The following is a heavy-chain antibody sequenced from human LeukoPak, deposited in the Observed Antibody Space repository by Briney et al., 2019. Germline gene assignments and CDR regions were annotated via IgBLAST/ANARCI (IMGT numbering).Heavy chain of an antibody. D-gene: IGHD3-3*01. V-gene: IGHV1-69*13. CDR1: GGTFSSYA. CDR3: ARGGVGGGAFDI. Sequence: ASVKVSCKASGGTFSSYAISWVRQAPGQGLEWMGGIIPIFGTANYAQKFQGRVTITADESTSTAYMELSSLRSEDTAVYYCARGGVGGGAFDIWGQGTMVTVSS. J-gene: IGHJ3*02. CDR2: IIPIFGTA.